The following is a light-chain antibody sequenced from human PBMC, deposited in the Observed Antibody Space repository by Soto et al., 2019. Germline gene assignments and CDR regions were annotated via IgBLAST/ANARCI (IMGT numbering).Light chain of an antibody. J-gene: IGLJ2*01. CDR3: QSYDSSLSAVV. CDR2: GDS. Sequence: QSVLTQPPSVSGAPGQRVTISCTGSSSNIGAGYDVHWYQQLPGAAPKLLIYGDSNRPSGVPDRFSGSKSVTSASLAITGLQAEDEADYYCQSYDSSLSAVVFGAGTKVTVL. V-gene: IGLV1-40*01. CDR1: SSNIGAGYD.